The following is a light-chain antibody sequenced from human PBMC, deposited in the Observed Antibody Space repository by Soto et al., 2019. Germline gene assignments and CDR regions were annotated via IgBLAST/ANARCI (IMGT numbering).Light chain of an antibody. CDR2: EGS. V-gene: IGLV2-23*03. CDR1: SSDVGSYNL. J-gene: IGLJ2*01. Sequence: QSALTQPASVSGSPGQSITISCTGTSSDVGSYNLVSWFQQHPVKAPKLMIYEGSKRPSGVSNRFSDSKSGNTASLTISGLQPEDEADYYSSSYAGSSTFVIFGGGTKLTVL. CDR3: SSYAGSSTFVI.